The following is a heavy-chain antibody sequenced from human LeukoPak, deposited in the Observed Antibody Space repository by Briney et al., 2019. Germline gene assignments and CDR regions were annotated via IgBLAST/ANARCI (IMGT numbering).Heavy chain of an antibody. V-gene: IGHV1-2*04. CDR2: INPNSGGT. CDR1: GYTFTGYY. CDR3: ARGRLVGATFFDY. J-gene: IGHJ4*02. D-gene: IGHD1-26*01. Sequence: GASVKVSCKASGYTFTGYYMHWVRQAPGQGLEWMGWINPNSGGTNYAQKFQGWDTVTRDTSISTAYMELSRLRSDDTAVYYCARGRLVGATFFDYWGQGTLVTVSS.